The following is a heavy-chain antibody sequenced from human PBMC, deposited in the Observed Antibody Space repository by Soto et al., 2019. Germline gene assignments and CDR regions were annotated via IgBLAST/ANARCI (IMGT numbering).Heavy chain of an antibody. Sequence: ASLKVSCKASGYTFTSYYMHWVRQAPGQGLEWMGIINPSGGSTSYAQKFQGRVTMTRDTSASTVYMELSSLRSEDTAVYYCAREDDYGSYYYYGMDVWGQGTTVTVSS. J-gene: IGHJ6*02. CDR1: GYTFTSYY. CDR3: AREDDYGSYYYYGMDV. D-gene: IGHD3-10*01. CDR2: INPSGGST. V-gene: IGHV1-46*01.